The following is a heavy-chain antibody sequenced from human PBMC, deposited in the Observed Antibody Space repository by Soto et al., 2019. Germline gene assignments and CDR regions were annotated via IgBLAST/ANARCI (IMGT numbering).Heavy chain of an antibody. J-gene: IGHJ5*02. CDR3: ARGGYCSGGSCYSDKNWFDP. CDR1: GGSFSGYY. Sequence: SETLSLTCAVYGGSFSGYYWSWIRQPPGKGLEWIGEINHSGSTNYNPSLKSRVTISVDTSKNQFSLKLSSVTAADTAVYCCARGGYCSGGSCYSDKNWFDPWGQGPRVTVSS. CDR2: INHSGST. D-gene: IGHD2-15*01. V-gene: IGHV4-34*01.